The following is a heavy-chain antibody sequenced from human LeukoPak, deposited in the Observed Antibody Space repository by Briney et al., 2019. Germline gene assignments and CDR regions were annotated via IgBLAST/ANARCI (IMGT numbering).Heavy chain of an antibody. D-gene: IGHD2-15*01. CDR3: ACSIGRDAFDI. CDR2: ISGSGSNT. V-gene: IGHV3-23*01. J-gene: IGHJ3*02. Sequence: GGSLRLSCAASGFTFSNYAMTWVRQAPGKGLEWVSVISGSGSNTDYADSVKGRFTISRDNSKNTLSLQMNSLRAEDTAVYYCACSIGRDAFDIWGQGTMVTVSS. CDR1: GFTFSNYA.